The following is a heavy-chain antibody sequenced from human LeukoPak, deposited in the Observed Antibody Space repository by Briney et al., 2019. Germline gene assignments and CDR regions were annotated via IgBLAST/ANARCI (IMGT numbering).Heavy chain of an antibody. V-gene: IGHV3-7*01. D-gene: IGHD3-10*01. CDR2: IDPDGSEK. J-gene: IGHJ4*02. Sequence: GGSLRLSCAASGFTFNSYWMSWVRQTPGKGLEWVANIDPDGSEKQYGDSVKGRFTTSRDNAKNSLYLQMNSLRAEDTAIYYCARIYYFGDNNWRYFDNWGQGTLVTVSS. CDR3: ARIYYFGDNNWRYFDN. CDR1: GFTFNSYW.